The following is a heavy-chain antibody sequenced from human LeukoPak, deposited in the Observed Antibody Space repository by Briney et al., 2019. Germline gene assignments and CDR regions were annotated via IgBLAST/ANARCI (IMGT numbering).Heavy chain of an antibody. V-gene: IGHV3-23*01. CDR1: EFTFSTDA. D-gene: IGHD3-10*01. CDR3: AKSSGPGGYYYYGMAV. Sequence: PGGSLRLSGAASEFTFSTDAMSWVRPGPGKGLEWVSCICGDGGMTYYAVSVRGRFTSSRDNPTNPLSLQMNSLRAEGTAVYYCAKSSGPGGYYYYGMAVWGQGTTVTVSS. J-gene: IGHJ6*02. CDR2: ICGDGGMT.